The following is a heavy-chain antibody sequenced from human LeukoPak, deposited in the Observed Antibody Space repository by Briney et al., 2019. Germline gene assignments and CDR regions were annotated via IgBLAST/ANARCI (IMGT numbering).Heavy chain of an antibody. J-gene: IGHJ3*02. CDR1: GLIVSSNY. CDR2: MYSAGST. V-gene: IGHV3-66*01. D-gene: IGHD6-19*01. Sequence: PGGSLRLSCAASGLIVSSNYMTWVRQAPGKGLEWVSEMYSAGSTYYADSVKGRFTISRDNSKNTLYLQMNSLRAEDTAEYYCARDSQTDSSGYPDAFDIWGQGTMVTVSS. CDR3: ARDSQTDSSGYPDAFDI.